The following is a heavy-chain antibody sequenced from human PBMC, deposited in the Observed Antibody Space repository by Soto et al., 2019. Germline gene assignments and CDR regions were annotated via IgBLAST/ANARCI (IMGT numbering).Heavy chain of an antibody. Sequence: QVQLVESGGGVVQPGTSLRLSCAASGFTSSSFVIRWVRQAPGKGLEWLAVISSDGNNQYYADSVKGRFTISRDNSKRTLYLQVNSLRAEDTAVYFCAKERGVLDAFDMWGQGTMVTVS. CDR3: AKERGVLDAFDM. J-gene: IGHJ3*02. CDR2: ISSDGNNQ. D-gene: IGHD3-10*01. CDR1: GFTSSSFV. V-gene: IGHV3-30*18.